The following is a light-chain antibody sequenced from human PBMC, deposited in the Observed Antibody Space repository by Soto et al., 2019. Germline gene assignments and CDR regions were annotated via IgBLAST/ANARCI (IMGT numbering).Light chain of an antibody. Sequence: ESVLTQYPGTLSLSPGERATLSCRASQSISSTYLAWYQQRPGQAPRPLIYGASSRATGIPDRFSGSGSGTDFTLTISRLETEDFAVYYCQQYGSSPPYTFGQGTNLEIK. CDR3: QQYGSSPPYT. CDR2: GAS. V-gene: IGKV3-20*01. J-gene: IGKJ2*01. CDR1: QSISSTY.